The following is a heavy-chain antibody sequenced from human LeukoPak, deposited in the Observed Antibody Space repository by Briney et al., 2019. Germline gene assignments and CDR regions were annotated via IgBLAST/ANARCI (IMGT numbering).Heavy chain of an antibody. CDR3: ARKRGYNWNYPPSYNWFDP. Sequence: SETLSLTCTVSGYSISSGYYWGWIRQAPGKGLEWIGSINHSENTYYNPSLKSRVTISVDTSKNQLSLKLSSVTAADTAVYYCARKRGYNWNYPPSYNWFDPWGQGTLVTVSS. D-gene: IGHD1-7*01. CDR2: INHSENT. V-gene: IGHV4-38-2*02. J-gene: IGHJ5*02. CDR1: GYSISSGYY.